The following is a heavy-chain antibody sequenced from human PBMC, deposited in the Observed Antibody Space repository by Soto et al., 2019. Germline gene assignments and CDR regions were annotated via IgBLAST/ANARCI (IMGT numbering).Heavy chain of an antibody. CDR3: VKYTVTEDLGES. V-gene: IGHV3-23*01. CDR2: VSRSGTDT. J-gene: IGHJ5*02. Sequence: EVQLLESGGDVVRPGGSLRLSCAASGFTFSSYAMCWVRQAHGKGLEWVAGVSRSGTDTFYADSVRGRFSISRDNSRDTVALYMNALRGDDTAVYFCVKYTVTEDLGESWGQGTLVSVSS. CDR1: GFTFSSYA. D-gene: IGHD3-16*01.